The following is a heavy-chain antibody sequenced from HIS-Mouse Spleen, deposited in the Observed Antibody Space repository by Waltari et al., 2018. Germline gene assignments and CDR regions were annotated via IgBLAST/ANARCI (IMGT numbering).Heavy chain of an antibody. CDR3: ARGNYYDSSGYYRDWYFDL. J-gene: IGHJ2*01. CDR1: GFTFSSYG. CDR2: IKQDGSEK. Sequence: EVQLVESGGGLVQPGGSLRLSCAASGFTFSSYGMSWVRRAPGKGLEWVANIKQDGSEKYYVDYVKGRFTISRDNAKNSLYLQMNSLRAEDTAVYYCARGNYYDSSGYYRDWYFDLWGRGTLVTVSS. V-gene: IGHV3-7*01. D-gene: IGHD3-22*01.